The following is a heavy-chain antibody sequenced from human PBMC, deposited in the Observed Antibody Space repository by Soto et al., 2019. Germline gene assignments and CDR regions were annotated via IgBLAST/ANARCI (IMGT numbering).Heavy chain of an antibody. Sequence: RGSLRLSCSGSGFPLTHYPMSLVRHAPGRGREGGAAISESGCNTFYADSGKGRFTISRDSSKNSVYLQMNSLRGEDAAVYYCAKEGRAIFGVVIMNGFFDDWGQGTLVTVSS. CDR3: AKEGRAIFGVVIMNGFFDD. CDR2: ISESGCNT. J-gene: IGHJ4*02. CDR1: GFPLTHYP. V-gene: IGHV3-23*01. D-gene: IGHD3-3*01.